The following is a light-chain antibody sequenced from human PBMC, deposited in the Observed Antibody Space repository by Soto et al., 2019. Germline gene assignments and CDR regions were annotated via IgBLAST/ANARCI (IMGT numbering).Light chain of an antibody. CDR3: QQFFNTPYT. CDR2: WAS. V-gene: IGKV4-1*01. Sequence: DIVMTQSPDSLAVSLGERATINCKSSQTLLYSSDNKNYLAWYQQKPGQPPRLLIYWASSRDSGVPDRFAGSGSGTDFTLTITNLEAEDVAIYFCQQFFNTPYTFGQGTRLQI. J-gene: IGKJ2*01. CDR1: QTLLYSSDNKNY.